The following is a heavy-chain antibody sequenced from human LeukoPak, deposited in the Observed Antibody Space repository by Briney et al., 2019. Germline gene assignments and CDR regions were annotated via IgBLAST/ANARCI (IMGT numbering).Heavy chain of an antibody. J-gene: IGHJ4*02. CDR1: GGSISSGSYY. Sequence: SQTLSLTCTVSGGSISSGSYYWSWIRQPAGKGLEWIGRIYTSGSTNYNPSLKSRVTISVDTSKNQFSLKLSSVTAADTAVYYCAGWGPDSNYADYLGQGILVTVSS. D-gene: IGHD4-11*01. CDR3: AGWGPDSNYADY. V-gene: IGHV4-61*02. CDR2: IYTSGST.